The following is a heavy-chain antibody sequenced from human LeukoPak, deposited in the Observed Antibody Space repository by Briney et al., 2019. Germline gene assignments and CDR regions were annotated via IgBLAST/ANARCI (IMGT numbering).Heavy chain of an antibody. CDR2: IYYSGST. CDR1: GGSISSGSYY. CDR3: ASAARVRRWLHPGGWYFDL. D-gene: IGHD4-23*01. V-gene: IGHV4-61*09. J-gene: IGHJ2*01. Sequence: PSQTLSLTCTVSGGSISSGSYYWSWIRQPAGKGLEWIGYIYYSGSTNYNPSLKSRVTISVDTSKNQFSLKLSSVTAADTAVYYCASAARVRRWLHPGGWYFDLWGRGTLVTVSS.